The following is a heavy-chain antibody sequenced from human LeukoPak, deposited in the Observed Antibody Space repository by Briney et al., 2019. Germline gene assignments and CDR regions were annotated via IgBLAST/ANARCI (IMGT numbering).Heavy chain of an antibody. V-gene: IGHV3-30*18. D-gene: IGHD4-23*01. Sequence: GRSLRLSCAASGFTFNNYGMHWVRQAPGKGLEWVAVISYDGSNEYYADSVKGRFTISRDNSNNTLYLQMNSLRAEDTAVYYCAKDHYGGNSAPSYWGQGTLVTVSS. CDR3: AKDHYGGNSAPSY. CDR1: GFTFNNYG. CDR2: ISYDGSNE. J-gene: IGHJ4*02.